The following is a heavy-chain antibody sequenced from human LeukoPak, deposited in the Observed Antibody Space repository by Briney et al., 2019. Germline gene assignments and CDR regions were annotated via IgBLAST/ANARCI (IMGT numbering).Heavy chain of an antibody. J-gene: IGHJ3*02. D-gene: IGHD5-18*01. Sequence: PGGSLRLSCAASGFTFSSYSMNWVRQAPGKGLEWVSSISSSSSYIYYVDSVKGRFTISRDYAKNSLYLQMNSLRAEDTAVYYCARGLGSYAYSDAFDIWGKGTTVTVSS. V-gene: IGHV3-21*01. CDR3: ARGLGSYAYSDAFDI. CDR1: GFTFSSYS. CDR2: ISSSSSYI.